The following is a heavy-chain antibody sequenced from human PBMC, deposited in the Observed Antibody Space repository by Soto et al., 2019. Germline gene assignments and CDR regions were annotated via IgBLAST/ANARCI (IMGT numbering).Heavy chain of an antibody. CDR2: IIPIFGTA. CDR3: ARYSNYDTISLYWFAS. V-gene: IGHV1-69*01. D-gene: IGHD4-4*01. J-gene: IGHJ5*01. CDR1: GGTFRSYA. Sequence: QVQLVQSGAEVKKPGSSVKVSCKASGGTFRSYAVSWVRQAPGQGLEWMGGIIPIFGTANYAQKFQGRVTITADESTSTAYMELSSLRSEDTAVYYCARYSNYDTISLYWFASWGQGSLVAVSA.